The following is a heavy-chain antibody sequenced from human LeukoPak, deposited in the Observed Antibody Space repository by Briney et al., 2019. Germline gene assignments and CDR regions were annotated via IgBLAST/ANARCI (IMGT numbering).Heavy chain of an antibody. V-gene: IGHV4-31*11. J-gene: IGHJ4*02. CDR1: GASINSGAYS. D-gene: IGHD2-2*02. CDR3: ARLTPLYGLDY. CDR2: ISYTGDT. Sequence: SQTLSLTCAVSGASINSGAYSWTWIRQRPGEGLEFIGNISYTGDTYFNPSLKSRVAFSVDTSKSPFSLRLTSVTAADTAFYYCARLTPLYGLDYWGQGILATVSS.